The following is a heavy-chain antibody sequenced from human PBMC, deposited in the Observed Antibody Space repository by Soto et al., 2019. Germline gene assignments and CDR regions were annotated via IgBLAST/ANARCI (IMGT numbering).Heavy chain of an antibody. J-gene: IGHJ3*02. Sequence: ASVKVSCKASGGTFSSYAISWVRQAPGQGLEWMGGIIPIFGTANYAQKFQGRVTITADESTSTAYMELSSLRSEDTAVYYCARGVNSGYDQMAFDAFDIWGQGTMVTVSS. CDR2: IIPIFGTA. CDR3: ARGVNSGYDQMAFDAFDI. CDR1: GGTFSSYA. D-gene: IGHD5-12*01. V-gene: IGHV1-69*13.